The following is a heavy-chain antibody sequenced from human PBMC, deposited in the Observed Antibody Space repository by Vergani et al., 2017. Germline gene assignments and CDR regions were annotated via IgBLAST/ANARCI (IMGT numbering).Heavy chain of an antibody. J-gene: IGHJ6*02. D-gene: IGHD3-10*01. Sequence: QVQLQESGPGLVKPSETLTLTCDVSDSSIMTNPYWGWFRQSPGKGLGWIGCIHHSGDTHYNSSLKSRVSISIVSSSKFSLRLTSVTAADTAIYYCAGHRGSGGFFPSSYFYGMDVWGHGTTVTVSS. CDR1: DSSIMTNPY. CDR2: IHHSGDT. V-gene: IGHV4-38-2*01. CDR3: AGHRGSGGFFPSSYFYGMDV.